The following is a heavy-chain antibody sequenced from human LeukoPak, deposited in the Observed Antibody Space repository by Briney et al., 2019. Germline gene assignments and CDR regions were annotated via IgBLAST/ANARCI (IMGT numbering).Heavy chain of an antibody. CDR2: TIPIFGIA. CDR1: GGTFNSYA. Sequence: ASVTVSCKASGGTFNSYAISWVRQAPGQGLEWMGWTIPIFGIANYEPKFQGRVTITADKSTSTAYVELSNLRSEDTAVYYCASGAGGDAAFDIWGQGTMVTVSS. V-gene: IGHV1-69*10. CDR3: ASGAGGDAAFDI. J-gene: IGHJ3*02. D-gene: IGHD3-10*01.